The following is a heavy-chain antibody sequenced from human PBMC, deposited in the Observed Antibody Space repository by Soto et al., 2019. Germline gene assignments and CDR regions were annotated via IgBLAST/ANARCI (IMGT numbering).Heavy chain of an antibody. V-gene: IGHV4-59*01. CDR1: GGSISTNY. Sequence: PSETLSLTSAVSGGSISTNYWTWIRQPPGKGLEWIGYIYSSGSTKYNPSLKSRVTISIDTSKNQFSLKLSSVTAADTAIYYCARLGGQWELDYWGQGTLVTVSS. D-gene: IGHD1-26*01. J-gene: IGHJ4*02. CDR3: ARLGGQWELDY. CDR2: IYSSGST.